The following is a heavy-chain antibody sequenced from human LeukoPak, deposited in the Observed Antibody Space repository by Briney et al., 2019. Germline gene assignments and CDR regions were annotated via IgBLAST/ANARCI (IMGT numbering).Heavy chain of an antibody. CDR1: GFPFDEYA. D-gene: IGHD2-15*01. V-gene: IGHV3-9*01. CDR3: AKDRGGSSQLGDAFDV. CDR2: ISYTSETK. Sequence: PGRSLRLSCAASGFPFDEYAMHWIRQAPGKGLEWVSGISYTSETKGYVDSVKGRFTISRDNSKNSLYLQMNSLRAEDTALYYCAKDRGGSSQLGDAFDVWGHGTMVTVSS. J-gene: IGHJ3*01.